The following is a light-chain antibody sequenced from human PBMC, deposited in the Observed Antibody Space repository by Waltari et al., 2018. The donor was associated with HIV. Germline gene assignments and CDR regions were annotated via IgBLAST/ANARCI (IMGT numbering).Light chain of an antibody. J-gene: IGKJ1*01. V-gene: IGKV3D-15*01. CDR2: DAS. Sequence: EVVLTQAPSTLSVSLGEGASLSCRASQNITNKLGWYQQKAGQAPRLRIYDASRRATASPDRFSGSGSGTEFNHTISRLVFEDVAVYVCQQYKYWPETFGQGTKVEIK. CDR3: QQYKYWPET. CDR1: QNITNK.